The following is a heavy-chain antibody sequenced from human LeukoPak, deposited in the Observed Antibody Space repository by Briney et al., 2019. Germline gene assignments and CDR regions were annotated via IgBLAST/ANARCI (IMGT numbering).Heavy chain of an antibody. CDR1: GYTFKSYG. J-gene: IGHJ3*01. CDR2: VFADTGKT. V-gene: IGHV1-18*01. D-gene: IGHD2-15*01. Sequence: ASVKVSCKASGYTFKSYGIHWVRQAPGQGLEWMGVVFADTGKTNYAQKFQGRVTMTTDTSTNTAYMEVRSLRSDDTAVYHCARDRTEFGYCLGHGCYPDSLGVWGQGTMVTVSS. CDR3: ARDRTEFGYCLGHGCYPDSLGV.